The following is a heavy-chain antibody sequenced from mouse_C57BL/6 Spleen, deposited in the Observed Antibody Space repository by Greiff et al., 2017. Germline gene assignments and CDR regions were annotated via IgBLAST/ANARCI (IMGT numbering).Heavy chain of an antibody. CDR1: GYTFTSYW. V-gene: IGHV1-69*01. J-gene: IGHJ2*01. D-gene: IGHD4-1*01. CDR3: ARNWDWYFDY. Sequence: VQLQQPGAELVMPGASVKLSCKASGYTFTSYWMHWVKQRPGQGLEWIGEIDPSDSYTNYNQKFKGKSTLTVDKSSSTAYMQLSSLTSEDSAVYYCARNWDWYFDYWGQGTTLTVSS. CDR2: IDPSDSYT.